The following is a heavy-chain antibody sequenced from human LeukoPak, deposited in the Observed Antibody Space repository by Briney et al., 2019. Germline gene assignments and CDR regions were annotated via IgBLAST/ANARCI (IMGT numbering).Heavy chain of an antibody. CDR3: ARDQYDNWNDVPSDY. Sequence: ETLSLTCTVSGGSISSSSYYWGWIRQPPGKGLEWIGSIYYSGSTYYNPSLKSRVTISVDTSKNQFSLTLSSVTAADTAVYYCARDQYDNWNDVPSDYWGQGTLVTVSS. V-gene: IGHV4-39*07. CDR2: IYYSGST. CDR1: GGSISSSSYY. D-gene: IGHD1-20*01. J-gene: IGHJ4*02.